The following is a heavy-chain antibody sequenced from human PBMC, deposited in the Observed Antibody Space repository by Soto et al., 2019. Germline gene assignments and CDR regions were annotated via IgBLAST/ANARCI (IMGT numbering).Heavy chain of an antibody. CDR2: ISYDGSDK. CDR1: RFTFSRYG. CDR3: ANFNPGRDCSSTSCYSTYFDY. Sequence: QVQLVESGGGVVQPGRSLRLSCAASRFTFSRYGMHWVRQAPGKGLERVAVISYDGSDKYYADSVKGRITISRDNSKNTLYLQMNSLRAEDTAVYYCANFNPGRDCSSTSCYSTYFDYWGQGTLVTVSS. J-gene: IGHJ4*02. D-gene: IGHD2-2*01. V-gene: IGHV3-30*18.